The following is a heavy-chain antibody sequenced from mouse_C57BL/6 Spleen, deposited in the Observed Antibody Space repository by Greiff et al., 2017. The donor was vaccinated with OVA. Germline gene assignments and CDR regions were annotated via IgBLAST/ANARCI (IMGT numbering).Heavy chain of an antibody. J-gene: IGHJ3*01. V-gene: IGHV1-80*01. CDR2: IYPGDGDT. D-gene: IGHD2-12*01. Sequence: QVQLKESGAELVKPGASVKISCKASGYAFSSYWMNWVKQRPGKGLEWIGQIYPGDGDTNYNGKFKGKATLTADKSSSTAYMQLSSLTSEDSAVYFCARFPCYNSASAYWGQGTLVTVSA. CDR3: ARFPCYNSASAY. CDR1: GYAFSSYW.